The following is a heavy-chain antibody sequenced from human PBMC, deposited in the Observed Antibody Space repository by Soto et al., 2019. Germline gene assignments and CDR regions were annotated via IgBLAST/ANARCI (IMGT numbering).Heavy chain of an antibody. D-gene: IGHD4-17*01. J-gene: IGHJ5*02. CDR1: HATFTGYT. Sequence: QVHLVQSETEVKEPGASVTVSCKTSHATFTGYTINWVRQDPGQGLEWLGWISSLSGNTYYARDFQGRLTMTTNTSATTAYMELRSLRSDDTAVYFCARGTVTSGRWFGPWGQGTLVTVSS. V-gene: IGHV1-18*04. CDR2: ISSLSGNT. CDR3: ARGTVTSGRWFGP.